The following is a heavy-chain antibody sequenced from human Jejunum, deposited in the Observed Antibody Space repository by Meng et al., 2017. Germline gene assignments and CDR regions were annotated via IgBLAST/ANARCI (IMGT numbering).Heavy chain of an antibody. J-gene: IGHJ4*02. CDR3: GRMGEPFSLDY. CDR2: IKEGGSEK. V-gene: IGHV3-7*01. D-gene: IGHD1-26*01. Sequence: GESLKISCAASGFPLSSYAMSWVRQAPGKGLEWVAMIKEGGSEKYYVDSVKGRFTISRDTAKNSLYLQMTSLRAEDTAIYYCGRMGEPFSLDYWGQGTLVTVSS. CDR1: GFPLSSYA.